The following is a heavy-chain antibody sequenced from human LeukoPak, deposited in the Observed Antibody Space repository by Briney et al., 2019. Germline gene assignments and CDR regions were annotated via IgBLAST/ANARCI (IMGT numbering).Heavy chain of an antibody. V-gene: IGHV3-21*01. CDR3: ARDQADSSGYLPEATFDY. D-gene: IGHD3-22*01. CDR1: GFTFSSYS. Sequence: GGSLRLSCAASGFTFSSYSMNWVRQAPGKGLEWVSSISSSSSYIYYADSVKGRFTISRDNAKNSLCLQMNSLRAEDTAVYYCARDQADSSGYLPEATFDYWGQGTLVTVSS. J-gene: IGHJ4*02. CDR2: ISSSSSYI.